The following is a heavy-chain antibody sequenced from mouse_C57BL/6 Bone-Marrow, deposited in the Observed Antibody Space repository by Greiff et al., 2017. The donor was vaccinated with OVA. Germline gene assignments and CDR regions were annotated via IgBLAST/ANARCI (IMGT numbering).Heavy chain of an antibody. D-gene: IGHD2-4*01. Sequence: QVQLKESGAELVRPGASVKLSCKASGYTFTDYYINWVKQRPGQGLEWIARIYPGSGNTYYNEKFKGKATLTAEKSSSTAYMQLSSLTSEDSAVYFCARDEVYYDCPRAMDYWGQGTSVTVSS. CDR1: GYTFTDYY. CDR3: ARDEVYYDCPRAMDY. V-gene: IGHV1-76*01. J-gene: IGHJ4*01. CDR2: IYPGSGNT.